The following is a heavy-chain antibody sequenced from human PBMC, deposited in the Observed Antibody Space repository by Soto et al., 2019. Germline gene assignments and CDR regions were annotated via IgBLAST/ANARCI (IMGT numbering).Heavy chain of an antibody. CDR1: GFTFSSYA. V-gene: IGHV3-23*01. J-gene: IGHJ6*02. CDR3: AKEHITIIAVVNPYGMDV. Sequence: PGGSLRLSCAASGFTFSSYAMSWVRQAPGKGLDWVSSFSGSGGNTYYADSVKGRFTISRDNSKDTSYLQMNSLRAEDTAVYYCAKEHITIIAVVNPYGMDVWGQGATVTVSS. D-gene: IGHD3-3*01. CDR2: FSGSGGNT.